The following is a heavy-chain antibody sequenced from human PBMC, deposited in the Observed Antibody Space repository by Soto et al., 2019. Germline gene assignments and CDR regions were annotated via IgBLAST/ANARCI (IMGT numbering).Heavy chain of an antibody. CDR2: TYYRSRVCN. J-gene: IGHJ4*02. Sequence: QTVALTYGICGHSVSSKSASWNWGRQSTSRGLELLGRTYYRSRVCNEYAVSGKGGITINQDTSKNEFSVQLNSVPPQVTAVYYCARTASVFDYWGQGTQVTVSS. CDR1: GHSVSSKSAS. V-gene: IGHV6-1*01. CDR3: ARTASVFDY.